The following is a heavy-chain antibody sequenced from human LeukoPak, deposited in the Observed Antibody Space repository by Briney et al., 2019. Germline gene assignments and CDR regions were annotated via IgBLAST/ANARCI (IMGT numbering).Heavy chain of an antibody. CDR3: ARDRRSMDY. J-gene: IGHJ4*02. D-gene: IGHD2-21*01. Sequence: GGSLRLSCTASGFTFSSYSINWVRQAPGKGLEWVSYISSGSGTIYYADSVKSRFTTSRDNAKNSLYLQMNGLNAEDTAVYYCARDRRSMDYWGQGTLVTVSS. CDR2: ISSGSGTI. V-gene: IGHV3-48*01. CDR1: GFTFSSYS.